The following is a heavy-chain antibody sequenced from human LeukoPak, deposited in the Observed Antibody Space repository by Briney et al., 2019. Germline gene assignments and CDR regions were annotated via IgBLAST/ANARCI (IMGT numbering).Heavy chain of an antibody. CDR3: ARGVIAAGGNDFEY. D-gene: IGHD6-13*01. CDR1: GGSISSYY. Sequence: PSETLSLTCTVSGGSISSYYLSWIRQPAGKGLEWIGRISGSGSTDYNASLKSRVTMSADTSKNQLSLKVISATAADTAVYYCARGVIAAGGNDFEYWGEGKLGTVS. J-gene: IGHJ4*02. V-gene: IGHV4-4*07. CDR2: ISGSGST.